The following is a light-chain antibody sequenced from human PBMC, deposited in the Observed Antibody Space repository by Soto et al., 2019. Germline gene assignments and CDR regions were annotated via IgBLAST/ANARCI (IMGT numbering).Light chain of an antibody. CDR3: NSYTSSSNLV. CDR2: DVT. Sequence: QSVLTQPASVSGSPGQSITISCTGTSSDVGGYNYVSWYQQQPGKAPKLLIYDVTNRPSVVSNRFSGSKSGNTASLTISGLQAEDEADYYCNSYTSSSNLVFGGGTKLTVL. CDR1: SSDVGGYNY. V-gene: IGLV2-14*01. J-gene: IGLJ3*02.